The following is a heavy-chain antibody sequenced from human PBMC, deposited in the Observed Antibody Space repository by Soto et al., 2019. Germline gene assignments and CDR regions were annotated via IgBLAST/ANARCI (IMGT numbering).Heavy chain of an antibody. CDR1: GFTFGHYG. Sequence: QVQLVESGGGVVQPGSSLRLPCAASGFTFGHYGIPGFRQAPGKGLEWLAVISYDGSNKHYADPVKGRFTVSRDNSKNTLYLQMNSLRAEDTAVYFCARYSGKYQGPIDYWGQGTLVTVSS. CDR2: ISYDGSNK. V-gene: IGHV3-30*03. D-gene: IGHD1-26*01. CDR3: ARYSGKYQGPIDY. J-gene: IGHJ4*02.